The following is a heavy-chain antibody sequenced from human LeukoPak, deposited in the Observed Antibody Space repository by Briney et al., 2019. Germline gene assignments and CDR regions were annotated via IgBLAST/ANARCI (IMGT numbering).Heavy chain of an antibody. D-gene: IGHD2-15*01. Sequence: TGGSLRLSCAASGFSFSSHGMHWVRQAPDKGLEWVAVIWNDGSSEYYADSVKGRFTISRDNSKNTLYLRMNSLRAEDTAVYYCAKPTRGGGGSFLIDYWGQGTLVTVSS. CDR3: AKPTRGGGGSFLIDY. CDR1: GFSFSSHG. CDR2: IWNDGSSE. V-gene: IGHV3-33*06. J-gene: IGHJ4*02.